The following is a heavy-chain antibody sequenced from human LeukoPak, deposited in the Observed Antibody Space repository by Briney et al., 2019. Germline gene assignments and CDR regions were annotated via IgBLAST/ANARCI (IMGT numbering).Heavy chain of an antibody. D-gene: IGHD1-26*01. J-gene: IGHJ4*02. CDR2: INSDGSST. Sequence: RGSLRLSCAASGFTFSSYWMHWVRQAPGKGLVWVSRINSDGSSTSYADSVKGRFTISRDNAKNTLYLQMNSLRAEDTAVYYCAREPVGATTEARLGFDYWGQGTLVTVSS. V-gene: IGHV3-74*01. CDR1: GFTFSSYW. CDR3: AREPVGATTEARLGFDY.